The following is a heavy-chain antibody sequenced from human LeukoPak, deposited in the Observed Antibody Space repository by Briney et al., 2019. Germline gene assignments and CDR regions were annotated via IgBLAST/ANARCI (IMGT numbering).Heavy chain of an antibody. J-gene: IGHJ3*02. CDR1: GFTFDDYA. CDR3: AKDILRRLLDAFDI. V-gene: IGHV3-9*01. CDR2: ISWNSGSI. Sequence: SLRLSCAASGFTFDDYAMHWVRQAPGKGLEWVSGISWNSGSIGYADSVKGRFTISRDNAKNSLYLQMNSLRAEDTALYYCAKDILRRLLDAFDIWGQGTMVTVSS. D-gene: IGHD2-15*01.